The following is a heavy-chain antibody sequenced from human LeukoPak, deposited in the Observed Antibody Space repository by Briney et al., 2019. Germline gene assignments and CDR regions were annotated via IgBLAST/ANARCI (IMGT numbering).Heavy chain of an antibody. CDR3: ARDYYSNYAGSLDY. J-gene: IGHJ4*02. CDR2: ISSSGSTI. CDR1: GFTFSDYY. Sequence: PGGSLRLSCAASGFTFSDYYMSWLRQAPGKGLEWVSYISSSGSTIYYADSVKGRFTISRDNAKNSLYLQMNSLRAEDTAVYYCARDYYSNYAGSLDYWGQGTLVTVSS. D-gene: IGHD4-11*01. V-gene: IGHV3-11*01.